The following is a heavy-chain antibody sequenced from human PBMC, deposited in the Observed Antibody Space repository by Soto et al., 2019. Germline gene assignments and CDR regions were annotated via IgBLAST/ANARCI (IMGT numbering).Heavy chain of an antibody. CDR3: TKNSAYALDY. CDR1: GGSVSNNNW. CDR2: IHHSGGT. J-gene: IGHJ4*02. Sequence: QVQLQESGPGLVKPSGTLSLSCAVSGGSVSNNNWWSWVRQSPGNGLEWIGEIHHSGGTSYNPSLESRATLSVDKYKNDLSLRLNYVTAADTAVYYCTKNSAYALDYWGLGILVTVS. V-gene: IGHV4-4*02. D-gene: IGHD5-12*01.